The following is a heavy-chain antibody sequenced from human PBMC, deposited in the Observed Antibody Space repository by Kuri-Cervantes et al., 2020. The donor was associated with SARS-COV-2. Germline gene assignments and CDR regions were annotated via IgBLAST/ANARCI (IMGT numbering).Heavy chain of an antibody. D-gene: IGHD3-22*01. CDR3: ARGIVVTFDY. Sequence: ASVKVSCKASGYTITNYAMNWLHQVPGQRPEWMGSTSVGRQNTKYSQKFQGRITITRDTSASTVYMELSSLTSADTAIYYCARGIVVTFDYWGQGTLVTVSS. J-gene: IGHJ4*02. V-gene: IGHV1-3*01. CDR1: GYTITNYA. CDR2: TSVGRQNT.